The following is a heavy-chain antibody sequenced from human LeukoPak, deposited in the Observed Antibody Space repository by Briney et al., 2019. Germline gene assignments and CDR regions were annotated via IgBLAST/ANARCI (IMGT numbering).Heavy chain of an antibody. CDR3: ARDGKNVWGSYRYNDY. V-gene: IGHV3-48*03. CDR1: GFXFSSYE. CDR2: ISSSGGTI. J-gene: IGHJ4*02. Sequence: GGSLRLSCAASGFXFSSYEINWVRQAPGKGLEWLLYISSSGGTIYYADSVKGRFTISRDNAKNSRYLQMNSLRAEDTAVYYCARDGKNVWGSYRYNDYWGQGTLVTVSS. D-gene: IGHD3-16*02.